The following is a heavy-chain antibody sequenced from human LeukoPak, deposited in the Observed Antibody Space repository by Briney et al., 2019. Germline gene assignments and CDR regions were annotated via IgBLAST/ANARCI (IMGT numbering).Heavy chain of an antibody. CDR2: INPSGGTT. CDR1: RYTFSSYY. J-gene: IGHJ5*02. V-gene: IGHV1-46*01. CDR3: ARGPPGRVYDSSKRGLFDP. Sequence: GASVKVSCKASRYTFSSYYMHWVRQAPGQGLEWMGIINPSGGTTSYAQKFQGRLTMTRDTSTSTVFMELSSLRSEDTAVYYCARGPPGRVYDSSKRGLFDPWGQGTLVTVSS. D-gene: IGHD3-22*01.